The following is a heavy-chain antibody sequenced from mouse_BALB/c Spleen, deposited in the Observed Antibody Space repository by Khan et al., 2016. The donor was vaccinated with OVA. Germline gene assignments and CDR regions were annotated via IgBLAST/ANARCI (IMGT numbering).Heavy chain of an antibody. J-gene: IGHJ2*01. V-gene: IGHV5-6-5*01. CDR1: GFTFSSYV. CDR2: ISSGGTP. D-gene: IGHD2-14*01. Sequence: EVQLVESGGDLVKPGGSLKLSCAVSGFTFSSYVMSWVRQTPEKRLEWVASISSGGTPAYPDSLKGRFTISRDNARNIMYLQMSSLRSEDTAMYYCVREADRYDEYYFDYWGQGTTLTVSS. CDR3: VREADRYDEYYFDY.